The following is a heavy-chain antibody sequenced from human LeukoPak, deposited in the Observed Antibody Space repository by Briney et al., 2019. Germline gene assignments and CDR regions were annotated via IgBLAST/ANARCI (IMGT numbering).Heavy chain of an antibody. CDR2: IKSDGSST. V-gene: IGHV3-74*01. CDR3: TTLYGGSLDY. D-gene: IGHD5-12*01. CDR1: GFSFSSYW. J-gene: IGHJ4*02. Sequence: GGSLRLSCAASGFSFSSYWIYWVRQVAGKGLVWVSRIKSDGSSTSYADSVKGRFTISRDNAKNTLYLQMNSLRVEDTAVYYCTTLYGGSLDYWGQGTLVTVSS.